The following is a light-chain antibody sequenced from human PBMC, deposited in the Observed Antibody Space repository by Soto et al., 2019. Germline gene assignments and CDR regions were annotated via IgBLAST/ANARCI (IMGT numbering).Light chain of an antibody. Sequence: QSVLTQPASVSGSLGQSITISCTGTSSDVGAYNYVSWYQQHPDKAPKLLIFEATNRPSGVSGRFSGSKSGITASLSISGLQPEDEADYYCTSYSSSSPVLFGGGTKLTVL. CDR2: EAT. CDR3: TSYSSSSPVL. CDR1: SSDVGAYNY. V-gene: IGLV2-14*01. J-gene: IGLJ2*01.